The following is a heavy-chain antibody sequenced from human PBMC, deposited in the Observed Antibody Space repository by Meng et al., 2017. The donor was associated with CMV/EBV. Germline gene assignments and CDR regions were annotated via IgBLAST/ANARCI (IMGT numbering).Heavy chain of an antibody. CDR3: AIVEIRFLEWSSYYYYYGMDV. J-gene: IGHJ6*02. CDR2: ISSSSSYL. Sequence: GESLKISCAASGFTFSSHSVNWVRQAPGKGLEWVSAISSSSSYLYYADSVEGRFTIPRDNAKDSLYMQMNSLRTEDTAVYYCAIVEIRFLEWSSYYYYYGMDVWGQGTTVTVSS. D-gene: IGHD3-3*01. V-gene: IGHV3-21*01. CDR1: GFTFSSHS.